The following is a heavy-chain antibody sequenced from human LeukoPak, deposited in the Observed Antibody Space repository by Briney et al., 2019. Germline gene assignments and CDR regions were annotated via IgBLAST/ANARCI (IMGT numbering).Heavy chain of an antibody. J-gene: IGHJ4*02. CDR3: ARVAAAAVDY. CDR2: IFPSGGEV. V-gene: IGHV3-23*01. CDR1: GFTFSTFA. Sequence: GGSLRLSCAASGFTFSTFAMIWVRQPPGKGLEWVSSIFPSGGEVHYADSVRGRFTISRDNSKSTLSLQMNSLRAEDTAVYYCARVAAAAVDYWGQGTLVTVSS. D-gene: IGHD6-13*01.